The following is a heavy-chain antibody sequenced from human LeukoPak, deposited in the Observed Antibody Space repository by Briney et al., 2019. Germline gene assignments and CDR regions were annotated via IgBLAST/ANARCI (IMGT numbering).Heavy chain of an antibody. CDR3: AKVSPSSGWPYYFDY. J-gene: IGHJ4*02. V-gene: IGHV3-23*01. D-gene: IGHD6-19*01. CDR1: GFTFSSYE. CDR2: ISGSGGDT. Sequence: GGSLRLSCAASGFTFSSYEMSWVRQAPGEGLEWVSGISGSGGDTYYADSVKGRFTISRDNSKNTLYLQMNSLRAEDTAVYYCAKVSPSSGWPYYFDYWGQGTLVTVSS.